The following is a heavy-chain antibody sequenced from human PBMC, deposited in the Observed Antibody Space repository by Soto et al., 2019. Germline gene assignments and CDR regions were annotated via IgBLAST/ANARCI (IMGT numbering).Heavy chain of an antibody. CDR3: ARSGGRVVAATIGSNWFDP. V-gene: IGHV4-31*03. Sequence: QVQLQESGPRLVKPSQTLSLTCTVSGGSISSGGYYWSWIRQHPGKGLEWIGYIYYSGSTYYNPSLKSRVTISVATSKNQFSLKLSSVTAADTAVYYCARSGGRVVAATIGSNWFDPWGQGTLVTVSS. CDR2: IYYSGST. D-gene: IGHD2-15*01. J-gene: IGHJ5*02. CDR1: GGSISSGGYY.